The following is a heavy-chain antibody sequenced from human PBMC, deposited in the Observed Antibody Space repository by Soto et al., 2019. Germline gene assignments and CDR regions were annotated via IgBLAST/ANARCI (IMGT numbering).Heavy chain of an antibody. CDR2: IYWDDDK. D-gene: IGHD6-19*01. J-gene: IGHJ4*02. CDR1: GFSLSSPAVG. CDR3: AHGSGWLSDY. Sequence: QITLKESGPTLVKPTQTLTLTCTFSGFSLSSPAVGVNWIHQPPGKALEWLALIYWDDDKQYSPSLRSRLTITQDTSKNQVVLTMTNMDPVATATYYCAHGSGWLSDYWGQGTLVTVSS. V-gene: IGHV2-5*02.